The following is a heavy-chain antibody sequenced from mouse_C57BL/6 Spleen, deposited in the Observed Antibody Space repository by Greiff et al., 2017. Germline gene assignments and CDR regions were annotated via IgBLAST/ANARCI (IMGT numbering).Heavy chain of an antibody. Sequence: QVQLQQPGAELVKPGASVKVSCKASGYTFTSYWMHWVKQRPGQGLEWIGRIHPSDSDTNYNQKFKGKATLTVDKSSSTAYMQLSSLTSEDSAVYYWAMERKWGLYYYAMDYWGQGTTGTVSS. CDR1: GYTFTSYW. CDR2: IHPSDSDT. V-gene: IGHV1-74*01. J-gene: IGHJ4*01. CDR3: AMERKWGLYYYAMDY. D-gene: IGHD6-2*01.